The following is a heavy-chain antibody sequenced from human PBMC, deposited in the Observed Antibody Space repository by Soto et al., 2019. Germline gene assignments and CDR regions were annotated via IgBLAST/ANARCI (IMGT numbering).Heavy chain of an antibody. CDR3: AADPYVGDYYYYYMDV. CDR2: IVVGSGNT. Sequence: GASVKVSCTASGFTFTSSAMQWVRQARGQRLEWIGWIVVGSGNTNYAQKFQERVTITRDMSTSTAYMELSSLRSEDTAVYYCAADPYVGDYYYYYMDVWGKGTTVTVSS. V-gene: IGHV1-58*02. J-gene: IGHJ6*03. D-gene: IGHD1-26*01. CDR1: GFTFTSSA.